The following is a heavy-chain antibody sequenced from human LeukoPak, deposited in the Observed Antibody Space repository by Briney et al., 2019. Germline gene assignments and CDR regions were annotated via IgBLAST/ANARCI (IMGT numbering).Heavy chain of an antibody. CDR3: ARQQLVRSYYYYGMDV. CDR2: ISYDGSNK. Sequence: TGGSLRLSCAASGFTFSSYTMHWVRQAPGKGLEWGAIISYDGSNKYYADSVKGRFTISRDNSKNTMYLQMNSLRAEDTAVYYCARQQLVRSYYYYGMDVWGQGNTVTVSS. CDR1: GFTFSSYT. D-gene: IGHD6-13*01. V-gene: IGHV3-30-3*01. J-gene: IGHJ6*02.